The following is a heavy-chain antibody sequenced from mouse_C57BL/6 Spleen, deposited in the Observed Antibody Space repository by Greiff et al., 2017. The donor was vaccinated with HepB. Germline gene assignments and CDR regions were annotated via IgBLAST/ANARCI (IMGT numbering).Heavy chain of an antibody. Sequence: VKLVESGAELVMPGASVKLSCKASGYTFTSYWMHWVKQRPGQGLEWIGEIDPSDSYTNYNQKFKGKSTLTVDKSSSTAYMQLSSLTSEDSAVYYCARSEEYTPGIYYYAMDYWGQGTSVTVSS. J-gene: IGHJ4*01. CDR1: GYTFTSYW. CDR3: ARSEEYTPGIYYYAMDY. D-gene: IGHD5-2*01. V-gene: IGHV1-69*01. CDR2: IDPSDSYT.